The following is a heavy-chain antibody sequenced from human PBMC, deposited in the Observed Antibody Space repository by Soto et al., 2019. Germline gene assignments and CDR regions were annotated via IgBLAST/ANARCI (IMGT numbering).Heavy chain of an antibody. CDR3: ARDQRGRDWPGEDY. CDR2: INPYNANT. CDR1: GYTFTNYG. J-gene: IGHJ4*02. D-gene: IGHD2-21*02. V-gene: IGHV1-18*01. Sequence: QVQLVQSGPEVKKPGASVKVSCKASGYTFTNYGITWVRQAPGQGREWMGWINPYNANTNYAQNLQGRVTMTTDTSTSTAYMELRSLGYDDTALYYCARDQRGRDWPGEDYWGQGTLVTVSP.